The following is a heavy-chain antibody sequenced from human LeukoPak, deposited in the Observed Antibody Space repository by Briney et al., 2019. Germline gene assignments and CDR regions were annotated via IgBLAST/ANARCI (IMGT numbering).Heavy chain of an antibody. CDR2: INPNSGGT. D-gene: IGHD3-9*01. V-gene: IGHV1-2*02. CDR1: GYTFTGYY. J-gene: IGHJ6*02. CDR3: ARIGYDYDILTGYYDYYYGMDV. Sequence: ASVKVSCKASGYTFTGYYMHWVRQAPGQGLEWMGWINPNSGGTNYAQKSQGRVTMTRDTSISTAYMELSRLRSDDTAVYYCARIGYDYDILTGYYDYYYGMDVWGQGTTVTVSS.